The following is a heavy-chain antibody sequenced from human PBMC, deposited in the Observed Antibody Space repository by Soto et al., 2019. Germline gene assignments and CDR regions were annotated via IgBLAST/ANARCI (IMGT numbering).Heavy chain of an antibody. CDR3: AKSWYYYDSSGYSFPYFDY. D-gene: IGHD3-22*01. J-gene: IGHJ4*02. V-gene: IGHV3-23*01. CDR2: ISGSGGST. CDR1: GFTFSSYA. Sequence: EVQLLESGGGLVQPGGSLRLSCAASGFTFSSYAMSWVRQAPGKGLEWVSAISGSGGSTYYADSVKGRFTISRDNSKNTLYLQMNSLRAEDTAVYYCAKSWYYYDSSGYSFPYFDYWGQGTLVTVSS.